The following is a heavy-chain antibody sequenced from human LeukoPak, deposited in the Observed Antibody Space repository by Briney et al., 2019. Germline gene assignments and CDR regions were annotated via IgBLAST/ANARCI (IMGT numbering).Heavy chain of an antibody. CDR1: GYTFTSYG. Sequence: ASVKVSCKASGYTFTSYGISWVRQAPGQGLEWMGWISAYNGNTNYAQKPQGRVTMTTDTSTSTAYMELRSLRSDDTAVYYCARQAPYYPGAAFDIWGQGTMVTVSS. CDR3: ARQAPYYPGAAFDI. D-gene: IGHD3-10*01. J-gene: IGHJ3*02. V-gene: IGHV1-18*01. CDR2: ISAYNGNT.